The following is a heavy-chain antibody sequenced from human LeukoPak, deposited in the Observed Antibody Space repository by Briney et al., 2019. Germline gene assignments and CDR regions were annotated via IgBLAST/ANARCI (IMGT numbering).Heavy chain of an antibody. CDR2: ISPYNSNT. CDR1: GYTFTTYT. D-gene: IGHD6-13*01. CDR3: ARGTRQQLDY. J-gene: IGHJ4*02. Sequence: GASAKVSCKTSGYTFTTYTIAWVRQAPGQGLEWIGWISPYNSNTDYTHKLQGRITVTTDTSTSTAYMELRSLRSDDTALYYCARGTRQQLDYWGQGTLVSVSS. V-gene: IGHV1-18*04.